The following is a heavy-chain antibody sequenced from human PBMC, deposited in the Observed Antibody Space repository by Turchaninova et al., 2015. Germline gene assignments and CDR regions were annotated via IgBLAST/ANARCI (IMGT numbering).Heavy chain of an antibody. CDR1: GGSFSGFY. J-gene: IGHJ4*02. CDR2: INHSGST. V-gene: IGHV4-34*01. Sequence: QVQLQQWGAGLLKPSETLSLTCAVYGGSFSGFYWRWIRHPPGKGLEWIGEINHSGSTNYNPSLKSRVTISVDTSKNQFSLNLSSVTAADTALYYCAKGDFGIDNWGQGTLVTVSS. D-gene: IGHD3-3*01. CDR3: AKGDFGIDN.